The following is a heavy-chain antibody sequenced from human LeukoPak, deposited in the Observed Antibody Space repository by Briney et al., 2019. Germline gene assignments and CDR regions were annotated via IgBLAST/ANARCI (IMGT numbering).Heavy chain of an antibody. Sequence: GGSLRLSCAASGITVSNNYMNWVRQAPGKGLEWVSLIYSGGSTYYADSVKGRFTISRDNSKNTLYLQMNSLRAEDTAVYYCARDPPAVATNPYAWGQGTLVTVSS. J-gene: IGHJ5*02. CDR3: ARDPPAVATNPYA. V-gene: IGHV3-66*01. D-gene: IGHD6-13*01. CDR1: GITVSNNY. CDR2: IYSGGST.